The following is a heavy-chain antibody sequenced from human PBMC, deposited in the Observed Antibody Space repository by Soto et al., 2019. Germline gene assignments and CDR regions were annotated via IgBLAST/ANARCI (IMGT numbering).Heavy chain of an antibody. Sequence: GGSLRLSCAASGFTFSDYYMSWIRQAPGKGLEWVSYISSSGSTIYYADSVKGRFTISRDNAKNSLYLQMNSLRAEDTAVYYCAREGTVGATYYYYGMDVWGPGTTVTVS. CDR2: ISSSGSTI. CDR1: GFTFSDYY. V-gene: IGHV3-11*01. CDR3: AREGTVGATYYYYGMDV. D-gene: IGHD1-26*01. J-gene: IGHJ6*02.